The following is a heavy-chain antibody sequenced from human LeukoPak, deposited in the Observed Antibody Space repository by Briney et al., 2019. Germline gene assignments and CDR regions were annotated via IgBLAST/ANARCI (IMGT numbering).Heavy chain of an antibody. V-gene: IGHV1-24*01. Sequence: ASVKVSCKVSGYTLTELSMHWVRQAPGKGLEWMGGFDPEDGETIYAQKFQGRVTMTEDTSTDTAYMELSSLRSEDTAVYYCATGGYDILTGCYGDARRGYYFDYWGQGTLVTVSS. CDR3: ATGGYDILTGCYGDARRGYYFDY. D-gene: IGHD3-9*01. CDR2: FDPEDGET. CDR1: GYTLTELS. J-gene: IGHJ4*02.